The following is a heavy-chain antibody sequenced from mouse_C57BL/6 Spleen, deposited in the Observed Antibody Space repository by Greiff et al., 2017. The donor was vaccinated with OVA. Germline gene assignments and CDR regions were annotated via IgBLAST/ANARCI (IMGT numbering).Heavy chain of an antibody. J-gene: IGHJ3*01. D-gene: IGHD2-3*01. CDR1: GFTFTDYY. CDR3: AGDGRFAD. CDR2: IRNKANGYTT. Sequence: EVQRVESGGGLVQPGGSLSLSCAASGFTFTDYYMSWVRQPPGKALEWLGFIRNKANGYTTEYSASVKGRFTISRDNSQSILYLQKNGLRAEDSATYYCAGDGRFADWGQGTLVTVSA. V-gene: IGHV7-3*01.